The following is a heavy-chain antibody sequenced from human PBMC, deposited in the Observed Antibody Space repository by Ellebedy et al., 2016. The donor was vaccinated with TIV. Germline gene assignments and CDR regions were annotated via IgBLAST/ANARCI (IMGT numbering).Heavy chain of an antibody. CDR1: GFTFSSYG. D-gene: IGHD6-6*01. CDR3: ARDRGTSSTKGGWFEP. V-gene: IGHV3-33*08. Sequence: GGSLRLXXAASGFTFSSYGMHWVRQAPGKGPGKGLEWVSFIWFDGSDTYYADSVKGRFTISRDNSKNTLYLQMNSLRAEDTAVYYCARDRGTSSTKGGWFEPWGQGTLVTVSS. CDR2: IWFDGSDT. J-gene: IGHJ5*02.